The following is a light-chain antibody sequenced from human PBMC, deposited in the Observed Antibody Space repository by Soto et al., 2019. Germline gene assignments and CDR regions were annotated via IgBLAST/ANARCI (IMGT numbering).Light chain of an antibody. CDR3: SSYTSSSTRV. V-gene: IGLV2-14*01. Sequence: QSALTQPASVSGSPGQSITISCTGTSSEVGGYNYVSWYQQHPGKAPKLMIYDVSNRPSGVSNRFSGSKSGNTASLTIFGLQAEDEADYYCSSYTSSSTRVFGTGTKVPVL. CDR2: DVS. J-gene: IGLJ1*01. CDR1: SSEVGGYNY.